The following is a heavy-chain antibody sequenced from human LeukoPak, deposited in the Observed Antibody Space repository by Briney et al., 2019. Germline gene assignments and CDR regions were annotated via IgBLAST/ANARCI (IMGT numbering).Heavy chain of an antibody. CDR3: ATGWVGGSGSYQDY. D-gene: IGHD3-10*01. V-gene: IGHV1-24*01. Sequence: EASVKVSCKVSGYTLTELSMHWARQAPGKGLEWMGGFDPEDGETIYAQKFQGRVTMTEDTSTDTAYMELSSLRSEDTAVYYCATGWVGGSGSYQDYWGQGTLVTVSS. J-gene: IGHJ4*02. CDR1: GYTLTELS. CDR2: FDPEDGET.